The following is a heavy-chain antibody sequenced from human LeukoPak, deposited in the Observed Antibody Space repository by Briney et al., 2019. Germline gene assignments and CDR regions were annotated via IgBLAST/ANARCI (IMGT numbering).Heavy chain of an antibody. D-gene: IGHD3-10*01. V-gene: IGHV4-4*07. Sequence: SETLSLTCTVSGGSISSYYWSWIRQPAGKGLEWIGRIYTSGSTNYNPSLKSRVTMSVDTSKNQFSLKLSSVTAADTAVYYCARGRALWFGESSNWFDPWGQGTLVTVSS. CDR3: ARGRALWFGESSNWFDP. CDR1: GGSISSYY. J-gene: IGHJ5*02. CDR2: IYTSGST.